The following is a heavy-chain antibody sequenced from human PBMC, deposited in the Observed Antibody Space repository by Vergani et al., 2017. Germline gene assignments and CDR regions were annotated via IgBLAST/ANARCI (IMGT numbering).Heavy chain of an antibody. D-gene: IGHD2-2*01. V-gene: IGHV5-51*03. Sequence: EVQLVQSGAEVKKPGESLKISCKGSGYSFTSYWIGWVRQMPGKGLEWMGIIYPGDSDTRYSPSFQGQVTISADKSISTAYLQWSSLKASDTAMYYCDTNEKYQLPSRTHYYMDVWGKGTTVTVSS. CDR1: GYSFTSYW. CDR2: IYPGDSDT. J-gene: IGHJ6*03. CDR3: DTNEKYQLPSRTHYYMDV.